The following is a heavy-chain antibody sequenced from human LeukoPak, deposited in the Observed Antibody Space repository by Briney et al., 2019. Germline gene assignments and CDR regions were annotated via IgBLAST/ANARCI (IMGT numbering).Heavy chain of an antibody. V-gene: IGHV3-21*01. D-gene: IGHD3-3*01. CDR3: ARGNYDFAYDP. Sequence: GGSLRLSCAASGFILSDFDMNWVRQAPGKGLEWVSYFSTSGSYIHYADSVKGRFTISRDAAKNSLYLQLDSLTVEDTADYFCARGNYDFAYDPWGQGTLVTVSS. CDR1: GFILSDFD. CDR2: FSTSGSYI. J-gene: IGHJ5*02.